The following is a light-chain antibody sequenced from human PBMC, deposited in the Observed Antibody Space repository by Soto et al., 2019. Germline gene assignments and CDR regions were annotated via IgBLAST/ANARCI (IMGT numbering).Light chain of an antibody. CDR3: CSYAGSGTWV. J-gene: IGLJ3*02. V-gene: IGLV2-23*02. Sequence: QSALTQPASVSGSPGQSITISCTGTSSDVGNYNFVSWYQQHPGKAPKLMIYEVNKRPSGVSNRFSGYKSGNTASLTISGLQAEDEADYYCCSYAGSGTWVFGGGTKLTVL. CDR2: EVN. CDR1: SSDVGNYNF.